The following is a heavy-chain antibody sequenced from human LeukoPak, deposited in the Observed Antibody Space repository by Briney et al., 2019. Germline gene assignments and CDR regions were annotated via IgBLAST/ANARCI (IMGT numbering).Heavy chain of an antibody. CDR3: ARDAPRYCSSTSCYTGSKNYYYHMDV. Sequence: GGSLRLSCAASGFTFSSYAMHWVRQAPGKGLEWVAVISYDGSNKYYADSVKGRFTISRDNSKNTLYLQMNSLRAEDTAVYYCARDAPRYCSSTSCYTGSKNYYYHMDVWGKGTTVTVSS. CDR2: ISYDGSNK. J-gene: IGHJ6*03. D-gene: IGHD2-2*02. CDR1: GFTFSSYA. V-gene: IGHV3-30-3*01.